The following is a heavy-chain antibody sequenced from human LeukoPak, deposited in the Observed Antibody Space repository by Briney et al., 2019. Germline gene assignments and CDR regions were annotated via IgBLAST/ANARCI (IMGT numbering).Heavy chain of an antibody. J-gene: IGHJ6*02. CDR3: AREDAVLVDAVRYYYYGMDV. Sequence: ASVKVSCKASGYNFISYYMHWVRQAPGQGLEWMGIINPSGGSTSYAQKFQDRVTMTRDTSTSTVYMELSSLKSEDTAVYYCAREDAVLVDAVRYYYYGMDVWGQETTVTVSS. CDR2: INPSGGST. V-gene: IGHV1-46*01. D-gene: IGHD2-8*01. CDR1: GYNFISYY.